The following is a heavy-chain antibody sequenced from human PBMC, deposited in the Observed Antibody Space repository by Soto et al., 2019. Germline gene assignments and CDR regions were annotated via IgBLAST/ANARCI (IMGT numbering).Heavy chain of an antibody. CDR3: AKDRFGEYFYYGMDV. J-gene: IGHJ6*02. CDR1: GFTFSSYA. Sequence: EVQLLESEGGLVQPGGSLRLSCAASGFTFSSYAMNWVRQAPGKGLEWVSGISGSGGSTYYADSVKGRFTISRDNSKNTLYLQMNSLRAEDTAVYYCAKDRFGEYFYYGMDVWGQGTTVTVSS. D-gene: IGHD3-10*01. CDR2: ISGSGGST. V-gene: IGHV3-23*01.